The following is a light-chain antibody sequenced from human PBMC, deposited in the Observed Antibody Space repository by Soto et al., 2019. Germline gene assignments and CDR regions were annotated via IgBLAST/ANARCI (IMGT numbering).Light chain of an antibody. V-gene: IGKV3-15*01. CDR2: CAS. CDR3: HQYNNWPPWT. Sequence: EIVMTQSPATLSVSPGERATLSCRASQSVSSNLAWYQQKPGQAPRLLIYCASTRATGIPARFSGSGSGTEFTLTISSLQSEDFAVYYCHQYNNWPPWTFGQGIKLEIK. J-gene: IGKJ2*02. CDR1: QSVSSN.